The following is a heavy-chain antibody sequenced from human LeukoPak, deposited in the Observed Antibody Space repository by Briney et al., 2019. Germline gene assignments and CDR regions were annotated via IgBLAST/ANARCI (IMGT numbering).Heavy chain of an antibody. Sequence: LGESLKISCKGSGYSFTSYWIGWVRQMPGKGLEWMGIIYPGDSDTRYSPSFQGQVTISADKSISTAYLQWSSLKASDTAMYYCARQGRITMVRGVPYYYMDVWGKGTTVTVSS. V-gene: IGHV5-51*01. CDR1: GYSFTSYW. CDR3: ARQGRITMVRGVPYYYMDV. J-gene: IGHJ6*03. D-gene: IGHD3-10*01. CDR2: IYPGDSDT.